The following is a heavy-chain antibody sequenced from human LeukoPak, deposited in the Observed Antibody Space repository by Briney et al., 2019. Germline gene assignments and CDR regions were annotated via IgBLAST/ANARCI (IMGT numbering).Heavy chain of an antibody. V-gene: IGHV1-69*05. CDR1: GGTFRSYA. CDR3: ARESRQGYCSGGSCYSRSYMDV. D-gene: IGHD2-15*01. CDR2: IIPIFGTA. Sequence: SVKTSCRASGGTFRSYAISWVRQAPGQGLEWMGGIIPIFGTANYAQKFQGRVTITTDESTSTAYMELSSLRSEDTAVYYCARESRQGYCSGGSCYSRSYMDVWGKGTTVTVSS. J-gene: IGHJ6*03.